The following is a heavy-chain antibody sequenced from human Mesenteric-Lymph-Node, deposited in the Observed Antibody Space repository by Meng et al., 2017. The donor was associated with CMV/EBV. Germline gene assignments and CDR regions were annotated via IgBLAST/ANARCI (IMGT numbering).Heavy chain of an antibody. Sequence: GSLRLSCTVSGGSISSSSYYWGWIRQPPGKGLEWIGEINHSGSTNYNPSLKSRVTISVDTSKNQFSLKLSSVTAADMAVYYCARGSRIQLWFDPWGQGTLVTVSS. J-gene: IGHJ5*02. CDR2: INHSGST. CDR3: ARGSRIQLWFDP. CDR1: GGSISSSSYY. V-gene: IGHV4-39*07. D-gene: IGHD5-18*01.